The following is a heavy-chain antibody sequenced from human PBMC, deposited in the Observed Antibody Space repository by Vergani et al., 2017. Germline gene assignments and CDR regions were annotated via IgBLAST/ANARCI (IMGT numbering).Heavy chain of an antibody. CDR2: VYTTGST. D-gene: IGHD3-10*01. CDR1: GGSVSSGSYY. Sequence: QVQLQESGPGLVKPSETLSLTCTVSGGSVSSGSYYWSWIRQPAGKGLEWIGRVYTTGSTNYNPSLKSRVTISVNTSNNQFSLKLDSVTAADTAVYYCARGGLPDAFDIWGQGTLVTVSS. V-gene: IGHV4-61*02. J-gene: IGHJ3*02. CDR3: ARGGLPDAFDI.